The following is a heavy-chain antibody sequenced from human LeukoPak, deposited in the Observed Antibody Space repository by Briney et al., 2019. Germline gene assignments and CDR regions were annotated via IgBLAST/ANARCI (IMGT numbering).Heavy chain of an antibody. CDR3: SKCISIFWGAYLDHYYYKGG. D-gene: IGHD3-3*01. V-gene: IGHV4-39*01. CDR1: GGSISSSSYY. CDR2: IYYSGST. Sequence: PSETLSLTCTVSGGSISSSSYYWGWIRQPPGKGLEWIGSIYYSGSTYYNPSLKSRVTISVDTSKNQFSLKLSSVTAADTAVYYCSKCISIFWGAYLDHYYYKGGWGKRATVTVS. J-gene: IGHJ6*03.